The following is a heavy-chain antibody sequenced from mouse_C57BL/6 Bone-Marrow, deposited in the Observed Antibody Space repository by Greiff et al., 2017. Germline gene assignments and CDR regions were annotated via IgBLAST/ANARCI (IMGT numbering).Heavy chain of an antibody. CDR3: AKRTYYGIAMDY. CDR1: GFSLTSYG. J-gene: IGHJ4*01. V-gene: IGHV2-5*01. CDR2: IWSGGST. Sequence: QVQLKQSGPGLVQPSQSLSITCTVSGFSLTSYGVHWVRQSPGKGLEWLGVIWSGGSTDYNAAFMSRLSITKDHHKSQVFFKMYSLRADDTAMYYCAKRTYYGIAMDYGGQGTSVTVSS. D-gene: IGHD1-1*01.